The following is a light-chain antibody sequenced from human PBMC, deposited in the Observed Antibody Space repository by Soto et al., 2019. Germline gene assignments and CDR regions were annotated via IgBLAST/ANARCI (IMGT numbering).Light chain of an antibody. J-gene: IGLJ3*02. V-gene: IGLV2-14*01. CDR2: EVS. CDR3: SSYTSSSTRV. Sequence: QSALTQPASVSGSPGQSITISCTGTSSDVGGYNYVSWYQPHPGKAPKLMIYEVSNRPSRVSNRFSGSKSGNTASLTISGLQAEDEADYYCSSYTSSSTRVFGGGTKLTVL. CDR1: SSDVGGYNY.